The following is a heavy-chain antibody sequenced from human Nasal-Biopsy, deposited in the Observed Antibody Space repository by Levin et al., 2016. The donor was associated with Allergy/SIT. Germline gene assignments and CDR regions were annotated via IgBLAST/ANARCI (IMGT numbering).Heavy chain of an antibody. D-gene: IGHD3-10*01. Sequence: GESLKISCKASGYPFTSYWIGWVRQMPGKGLEWMGIIFPGDSEVRYSPSFQGQVTISADKSITTAYLQWSSLTASDSALYYCVRWFGGANHGWYFDLWGRGTLVSVSS. CDR2: IFPGDSEV. CDR3: VRWFGGANHGWYFDL. J-gene: IGHJ2*01. CDR1: GYPFTSYW. V-gene: IGHV5-51*01.